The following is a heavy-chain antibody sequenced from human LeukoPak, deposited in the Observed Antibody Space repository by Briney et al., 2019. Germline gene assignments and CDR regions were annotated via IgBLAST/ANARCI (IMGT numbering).Heavy chain of an antibody. CDR1: GGSFSGYY. CDR3: ARGSGSYSGGVFDV. CDR2: INHSGST. Sequence: SETLSLTCAVYGGSFSGYYWSWIRQPPGKGLEWIGEINHSGSTNYNPSLKSRVTISVDTSKNQFSLKLSSVTAADTAVYYCARGSGSYSGGVFDVWGQGTMVTVSS. V-gene: IGHV4-34*01. J-gene: IGHJ3*01. D-gene: IGHD1-26*01.